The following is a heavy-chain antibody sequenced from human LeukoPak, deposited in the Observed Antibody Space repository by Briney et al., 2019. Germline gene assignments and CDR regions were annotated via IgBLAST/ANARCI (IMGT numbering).Heavy chain of an antibody. D-gene: IGHD2-2*01. CDR3: ARGCSSTSCLSGRWFDP. CDR1: GYSFGRHW. Sequence: GESLKISCKGSGYSFGRHWIGWVRQMPGKGLEWMGIIDPGDSETRYSPSFQGHVTISVDKFINTAYVQWNSLKASDTAMYYCARGCSSTSCLSGRWFDPWGQGTLVTVSS. CDR2: IDPGDSET. V-gene: IGHV5-51*01. J-gene: IGHJ5*02.